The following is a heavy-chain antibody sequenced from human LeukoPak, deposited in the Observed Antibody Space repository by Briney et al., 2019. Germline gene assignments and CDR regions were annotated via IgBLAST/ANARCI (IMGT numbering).Heavy chain of an antibody. CDR1: GYTLTELS. V-gene: IGHV1-24*01. D-gene: IGHD2-2*01. CDR2: FDPEDGET. Sequence: ASVKVSCKVSGYTLTELSMHWVRQAPGKGLEWMGGFDPEDGETIYAQKFQGRVTMTEDTSTDTAYMELSSLRSEDTAVYYCATYCSSTSCYYYYYGMDVWGQGTTVTVSS. J-gene: IGHJ6*02. CDR3: ATYCSSTSCYYYYYGMDV.